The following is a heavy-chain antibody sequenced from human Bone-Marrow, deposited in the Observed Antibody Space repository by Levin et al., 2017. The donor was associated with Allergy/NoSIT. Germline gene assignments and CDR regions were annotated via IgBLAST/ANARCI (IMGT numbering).Heavy chain of an antibody. Sequence: GESLKISCAASGFTFSSYTMSWVRQAQGKGLEWVSGISGSGSSTYHADSVKGRFTISRDNSKNTLYLQMNSLRAEDTALYYCAKDSAVAGTGAFDYWGQGTLVTVSS. J-gene: IGHJ4*02. CDR3: AKDSAVAGTGAFDY. CDR1: GFTFSSYT. V-gene: IGHV3-23*01. D-gene: IGHD6-19*01. CDR2: ISGSGSST.